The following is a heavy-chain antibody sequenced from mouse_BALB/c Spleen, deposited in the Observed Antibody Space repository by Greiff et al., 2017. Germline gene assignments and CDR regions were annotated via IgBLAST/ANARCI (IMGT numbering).Heavy chain of an antibody. J-gene: IGHJ4*01. Sequence: QVQLKESGAELVRPGTSVKVSCKASGYAFTNYLIEWVKQRPGQGLEWIGVINPGSGGTNYNEKFKGKATLTADKSSSTAYMQLSSLTSDDSAVYFCAREGYGSMDYWGQGTSVTVSS. V-gene: IGHV1-54*01. D-gene: IGHD2-14*01. CDR3: AREGYGSMDY. CDR2: INPGSGGT. CDR1: GYAFTNYL.